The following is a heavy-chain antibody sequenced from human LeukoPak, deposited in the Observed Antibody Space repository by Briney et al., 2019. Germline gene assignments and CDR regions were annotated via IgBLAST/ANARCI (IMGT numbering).Heavy chain of an antibody. D-gene: IGHD6-13*01. CDR2: ISGSGGST. CDR3: ANLFIAAAGIPDPRALTGQYY. V-gene: IGHV3-23*01. J-gene: IGHJ4*02. Sequence: PGGSLRLSCAASGFTFSSYAMSWVRQAPGKGLEWVSAISGSGGSTYYADSVKGRFTISRDNSKNTLYLQMNSLRAEDTAVYYCANLFIAAAGIPDPRALTGQYYWGQGTLVTVSS. CDR1: GFTFSSYA.